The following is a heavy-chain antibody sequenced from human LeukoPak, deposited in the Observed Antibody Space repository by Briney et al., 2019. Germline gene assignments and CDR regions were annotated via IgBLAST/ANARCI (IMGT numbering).Heavy chain of an antibody. CDR2: IKPDGTTK. CDR3: ARSIPYDTTWYGRSDY. CDR1: GFPFSSYS. V-gene: IGHV3-7*03. D-gene: IGHD2-21*01. J-gene: IGHJ4*02. Sequence: QSGGSLRLSCAASGFPFSSYSMTWVRQAPGKGLEWVANIKPDGTTKFYVDSVKGRFTISRDNALNSLYLQMNSLRAEDTAIYYCARSIPYDTTWYGRSDYWGQGTLVTVSS.